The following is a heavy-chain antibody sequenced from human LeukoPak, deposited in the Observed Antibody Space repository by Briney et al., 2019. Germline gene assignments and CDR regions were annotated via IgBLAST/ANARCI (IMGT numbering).Heavy chain of an antibody. CDR2: IKQDGSEK. D-gene: IGHD1-1*01. CDR3: ARDLEYNSASYGMDV. V-gene: IGHV3-7*05. Sequence: QPGGSLRLSCAASGFIFSTYWMSWVRQAPRKGLEWVANIKQDGSEKYYVDSVKGRFTISRDNAKNSLYLQMNSLRAEDTAVYYCARDLEYNSASYGMDVWGQGTTVTVPS. CDR1: GFIFSTYW. J-gene: IGHJ6*02.